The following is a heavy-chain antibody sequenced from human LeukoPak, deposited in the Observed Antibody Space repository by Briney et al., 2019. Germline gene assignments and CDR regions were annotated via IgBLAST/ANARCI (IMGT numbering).Heavy chain of an antibody. D-gene: IGHD3-9*01. J-gene: IGHJ4*02. Sequence: SETLSLTCTVSGGSISSYYWSWIRQPPGKGLEWIGYIYYSGSTNYNPSLKSRVTISVDTSKNQFSLKLSSVTAADTAVYYCARVQESQIDYYFDYWGQGTLVTVSS. CDR3: ARVQESQIDYYFDY. CDR1: GGSISSYY. CDR2: IYYSGST. V-gene: IGHV4-59*01.